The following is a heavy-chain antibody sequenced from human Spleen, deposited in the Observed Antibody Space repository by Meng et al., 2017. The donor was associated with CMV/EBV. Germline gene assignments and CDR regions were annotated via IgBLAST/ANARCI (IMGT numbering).Heavy chain of an antibody. D-gene: IGHD6-13*01. CDR2: IFYRGYT. CDR3: ARDSVTAAGMLDY. V-gene: IGHV4-61*01. Sequence: VSGGSVSSGNTYWSWIRQPPGKGLEWIGYIFYRGYTHYNPSLKSRVTISVDTSKNQFSLNLTSVTVADTAIYYCARDSVTAAGMLDYWGQGTLVTVSS. J-gene: IGHJ4*02. CDR1: GGSVSSGNTY.